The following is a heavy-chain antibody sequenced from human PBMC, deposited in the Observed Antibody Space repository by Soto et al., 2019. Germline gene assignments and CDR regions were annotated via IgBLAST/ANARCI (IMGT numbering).Heavy chain of an antibody. Sequence: QVQLVQSGAEVKKPGSSVKVSCKASGGTFSSYAISWVRQAPGQGLEWMGGIIPIFGTANYAQKFQGRVTITADESTSKGFIELSSLRSEDTAVYYCARSDTAMVKYAFDIWGQGTMVTVSS. J-gene: IGHJ3*02. CDR3: ARSDTAMVKYAFDI. V-gene: IGHV1-69*12. CDR2: IIPIFGTA. CDR1: GGTFSSYA. D-gene: IGHD5-18*01.